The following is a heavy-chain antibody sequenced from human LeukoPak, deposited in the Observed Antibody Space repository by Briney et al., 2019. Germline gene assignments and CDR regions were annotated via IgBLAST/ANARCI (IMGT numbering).Heavy chain of an antibody. CDR1: GFTFSSYS. CDR3: ASHPYGDYGGVEFDY. CDR2: ISGSGGST. J-gene: IGHJ4*02. Sequence: GGSLRLSCAASGFTFSSYSMNWVRQAPGKGLEWVSAISGSGGSTYYADSVKGRFTISRDNSKNTLYLQMNSLRAEDTAVYYCASHPYGDYGGVEFDYWGQGTLVTVSS. V-gene: IGHV3-23*01. D-gene: IGHD4-17*01.